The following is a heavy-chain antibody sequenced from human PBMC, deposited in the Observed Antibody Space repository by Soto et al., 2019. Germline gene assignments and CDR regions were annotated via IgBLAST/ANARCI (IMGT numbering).Heavy chain of an antibody. CDR2: ISSASVNT. D-gene: IGHD3-10*02. V-gene: IGHV3-23*01. CDR1: GFTFSNYA. Sequence: PGGSLRLSCAASGFTFSNYAMNWVRQAPGKGLEWVSSISSASVNTYYADLVKGRITISRDNSKNTLYLQMNSLRADHTAVYCCGRDLLVHVQDGFDIWGQGT. J-gene: IGHJ3*02. CDR3: GRDLLVHVQDGFDI.